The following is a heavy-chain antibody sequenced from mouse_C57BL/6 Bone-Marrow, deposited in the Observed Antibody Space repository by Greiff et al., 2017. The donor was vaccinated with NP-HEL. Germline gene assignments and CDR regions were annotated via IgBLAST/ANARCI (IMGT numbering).Heavy chain of an antibody. CDR2: IWTGGGT. Sequence: VQLQQSGPGLVAPSQSLSITCTVSGFSLTSYAISWVRQPPGKGLEWLGVIWTGGGTNYNLALKSRLSISKDNSKSHVFLKMNSLQTDDTARYYCARNFYYSNYVLYAMDYWGQGTSATVSA. V-gene: IGHV2-9-1*01. CDR3: ARNFYYSNYVLYAMDY. D-gene: IGHD2-5*01. J-gene: IGHJ4*01. CDR1: GFSLTSYA.